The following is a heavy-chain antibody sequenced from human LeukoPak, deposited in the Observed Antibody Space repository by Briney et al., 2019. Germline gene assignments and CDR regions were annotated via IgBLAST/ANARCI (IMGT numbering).Heavy chain of an antibody. CDR1: GGTFSSYA. CDR3: ARDVDTPTNGAFDI. CDR2: IIPIFGTA. Sequence: SVKVSCKASGGTFSSYAISWVRQAPGQGLEWMGGIIPIFGTANYAQKFQGRVTITTDESTSTAYMELSSLRSEDTAVYYCARDVDTPTNGAFDIWGQGTMVTVSS. D-gene: IGHD5-18*01. J-gene: IGHJ3*02. V-gene: IGHV1-69*05.